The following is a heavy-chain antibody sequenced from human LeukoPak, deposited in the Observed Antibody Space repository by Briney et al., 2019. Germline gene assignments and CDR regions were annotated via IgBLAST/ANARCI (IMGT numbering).Heavy chain of an antibody. Sequence: ASVKVSCKASGYTFSSYLMHWMRQAPGQGLEWMGIINPSGGSTSYAQKFQGRVTMTRDTSPSTVYMELSSLTSEDTAVYYCARDPESGPGYCSGGSCFDYWGQGTLVTVSS. CDR2: INPSGGST. V-gene: IGHV1-46*01. CDR3: ARDPESGPGYCSGGSCFDY. D-gene: IGHD2-15*01. CDR1: GYTFSSYL. J-gene: IGHJ4*02.